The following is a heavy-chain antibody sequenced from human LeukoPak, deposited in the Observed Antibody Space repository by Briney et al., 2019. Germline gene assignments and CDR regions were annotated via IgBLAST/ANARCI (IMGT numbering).Heavy chain of an antibody. Sequence: GASVKVSCKASGYTFTSYGISWVRQAPGQGLEWMGWISAYNGNTNYAQKLQGRVTMTTDTSTSTAYMELRSLRSDDTAAYYCARTVGQWLVGNWFDPWGQGTLVTVSS. CDR3: ARTVGQWLVGNWFDP. CDR1: GYTFTSYG. V-gene: IGHV1-18*01. D-gene: IGHD6-19*01. J-gene: IGHJ5*02. CDR2: ISAYNGNT.